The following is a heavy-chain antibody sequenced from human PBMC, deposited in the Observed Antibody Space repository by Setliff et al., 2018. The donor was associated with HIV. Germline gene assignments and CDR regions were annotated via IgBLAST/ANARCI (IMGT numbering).Heavy chain of an antibody. J-gene: IGHJ4*02. CDR3: ARLAASIAARRRFDY. V-gene: IGHV4-39*01. CDR1: GGSISSNNYY. CDR2: INYSGST. Sequence: SETLSLTCTVSGGSISSNNYYWGWIRQPPGKGLEWIGSINYSGSTYQNPSLKSRVTISVDTSKNQYSLKLGSVTAADTAVYYCARLAASIAARRRFDYWGQGTLVTVSS. D-gene: IGHD6-6*01.